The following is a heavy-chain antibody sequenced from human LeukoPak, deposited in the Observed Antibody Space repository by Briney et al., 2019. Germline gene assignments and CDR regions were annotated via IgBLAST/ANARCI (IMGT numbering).Heavy chain of an antibody. J-gene: IGHJ4*02. Sequence: GSLILSCAASGFTFSSYGMHWVRQAPGKGLEWVAVISYDGSNKYYADSVKGRFTISRDNSKNTLYLQMNSLRAEDTAVYYCANGGRSIAARIPFDYWGQGTLVTVSS. CDR1: GFTFSSYG. V-gene: IGHV3-30*18. CDR2: ISYDGSNK. CDR3: ANGGRSIAARIPFDY. D-gene: IGHD6-6*01.